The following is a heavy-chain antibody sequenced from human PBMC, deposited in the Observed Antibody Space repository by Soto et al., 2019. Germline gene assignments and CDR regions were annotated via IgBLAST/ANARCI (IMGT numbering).Heavy chain of an antibody. J-gene: IGHJ3*02. V-gene: IGHV1-69*01. Sequence: QVQLVQSGAEVKKPGSSVKVSCKASGGTFSSYAISWVRQAPGQGLEWMGGIIPIFGTANYAQKFQGRVTITADESTSTAYMELRSLRSEDTAVYYCAREPDYGDYSSSTLDIWGQGTMVTVSS. CDR3: AREPDYGDYSSSTLDI. CDR2: IIPIFGTA. CDR1: GGTFSSYA. D-gene: IGHD4-17*01.